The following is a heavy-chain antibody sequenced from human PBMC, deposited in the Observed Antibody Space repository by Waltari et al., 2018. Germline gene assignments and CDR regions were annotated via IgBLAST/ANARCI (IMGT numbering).Heavy chain of an antibody. Sequence: EVQLVESGGGLVKPGGSLRLSCAASGFTFSSYSMNWVRPAPGKGLEWVSSISSSSSYIYYADSVKGRFTISRDNAKNSLYLQMNSLRAEDTAVYYCARDDIAARPRGPFDYWGQGTLVTVSS. J-gene: IGHJ4*02. CDR1: GFTFSSYS. V-gene: IGHV3-21*01. D-gene: IGHD6-6*01. CDR3: ARDDIAARPRGPFDY. CDR2: ISSSSSYI.